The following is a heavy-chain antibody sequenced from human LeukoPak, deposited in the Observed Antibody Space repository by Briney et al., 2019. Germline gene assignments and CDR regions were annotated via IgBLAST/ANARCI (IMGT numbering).Heavy chain of an antibody. CDR3: ARSGNYYDSSGYYSTFDY. V-gene: IGHV3-21*01. CDR1: GFTFSSYS. CDR2: ISSSSSYI. Sequence: GGSLRLSCAASGFTFSSYSMNWVRQAPGKGLEWVSSISSSSSYIYYADSVKGRFTISRDNAKNSLYLQINSLRAEDTAVYYCARSGNYYDSSGYYSTFDYWGQGTLVTVSS. D-gene: IGHD3-22*01. J-gene: IGHJ4*02.